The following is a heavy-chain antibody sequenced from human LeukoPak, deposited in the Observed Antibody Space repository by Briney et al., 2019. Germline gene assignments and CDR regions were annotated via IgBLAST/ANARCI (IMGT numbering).Heavy chain of an antibody. D-gene: IGHD5-12*01. Sequence: PGESLRLSCAGSGFLFSNSWMAWVRQAPGRGLEWLANINQDGSAKTCVDSVKGRFTISRDNAKNSLYLQMNSLRAEDTAMYYCARDSGYNAFDYWGQGTLVTVSS. V-gene: IGHV3-7*05. J-gene: IGHJ4*02. CDR2: INQDGSAK. CDR3: ARDSGYNAFDY. CDR1: GFLFSNSW.